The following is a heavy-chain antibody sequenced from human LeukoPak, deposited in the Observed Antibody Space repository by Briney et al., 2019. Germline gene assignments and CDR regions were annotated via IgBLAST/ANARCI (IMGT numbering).Heavy chain of an antibody. Sequence: SQTLSLTCAISGDSVSSNSAAWNWIRQSPSRGLEWLGRTYYRSKWYNDYAVSVKSRITINPDTSKNQFSLQLNSVTPEDTAVYYCARGHSYYDILTGYSPDYFSYWGQGTLVTVSS. CDR1: GDSVSSNSAA. CDR2: TYYRSKWYN. D-gene: IGHD3-9*01. J-gene: IGHJ4*02. CDR3: ARGHSYYDILTGYSPDYFSY. V-gene: IGHV6-1*01.